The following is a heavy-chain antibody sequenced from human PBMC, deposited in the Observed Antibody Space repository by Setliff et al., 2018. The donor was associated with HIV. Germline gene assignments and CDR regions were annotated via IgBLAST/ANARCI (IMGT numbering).Heavy chain of an antibody. J-gene: IGHJ3*02. Sequence: ESGPTLVNPTQTLTLTCTFSGFSLSTSGMRVTRIRQPPGKALEWLARIDWDDDKFYSTSLKTRLTISKDTSKNQVVLTMTNMDPVDTATYYCARGPYGPPDAFDIWGQGTMVTVSS. V-gene: IGHV2-70*04. D-gene: IGHD3-10*01. CDR1: GFSLSTSGMR. CDR2: IDWDDDK. CDR3: ARGPYGPPDAFDI.